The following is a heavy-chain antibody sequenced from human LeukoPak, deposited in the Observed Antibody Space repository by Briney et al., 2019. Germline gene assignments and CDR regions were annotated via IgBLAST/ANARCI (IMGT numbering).Heavy chain of an antibody. CDR2: ISYSGTT. CDR3: ARSRPAAYMYYFDH. V-gene: IGHV4-61*01. J-gene: IGHJ4*02. Sequence: PSETLSLTCTVSGDSVSSDSYYWSWIRQPPGKGLEWIGYISYSGTTNYNPSLRIRVTISVDSSKNQFSLKLSSVTAADTAVYYCARSRPAAYMYYFDHWGQGTQVTVSS. CDR1: GDSVSSDSYY. D-gene: IGHD2-2*01.